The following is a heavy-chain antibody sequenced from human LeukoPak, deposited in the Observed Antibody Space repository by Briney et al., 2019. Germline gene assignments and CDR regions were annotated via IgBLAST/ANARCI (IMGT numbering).Heavy chain of an antibody. CDR1: GFTFSDYY. CDR2: ISSSGSTI. CDR3: ARDLYYYGSGSYYH. D-gene: IGHD3-10*01. Sequence: GGSLRLSCAASGFTFSDYYMSWIRQAPGKGLEWVSYISSSGSTIYYADSVKGRFAISRDNAKNSLYLQMNSLRAEDTAVYYCARDLYYYGSGSYYHWGQGTLVTVSS. V-gene: IGHV3-11*01. J-gene: IGHJ4*02.